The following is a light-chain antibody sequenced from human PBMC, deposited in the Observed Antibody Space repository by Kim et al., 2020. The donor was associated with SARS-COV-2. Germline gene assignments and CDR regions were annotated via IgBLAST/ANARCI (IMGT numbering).Light chain of an antibody. CDR1: QSGSRNY. Sequence: SPGERATLSCRASQSGSRNYLAWYQQKPGQAPRLIIYGESSRATGIPDRFSGSGSGTDFTLTISRLEPEDFAVYYCQQYGSSVMYTFGQGTKLEIK. V-gene: IGKV3-20*01. CDR2: GES. CDR3: QQYGSSVMYT. J-gene: IGKJ2*01.